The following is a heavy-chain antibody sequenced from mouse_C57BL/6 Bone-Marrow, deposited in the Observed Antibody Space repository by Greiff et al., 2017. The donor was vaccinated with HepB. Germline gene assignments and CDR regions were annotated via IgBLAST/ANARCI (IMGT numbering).Heavy chain of an antibody. Sequence: VQLQQSGAELVRPGASVTLSCKASGYTFTDYEMHWVKQTPVHGLEWIGAIDPETGGTAYNQKFKGKAILTADKSSSTAYMELRSLTSEDSAVYYCTRTEDYYLFAYWGQGTLVTVSA. CDR1: GYTFTDYE. D-gene: IGHD1-1*01. J-gene: IGHJ3*01. V-gene: IGHV1-15*01. CDR2: IDPETGGT. CDR3: TRTEDYYLFAY.